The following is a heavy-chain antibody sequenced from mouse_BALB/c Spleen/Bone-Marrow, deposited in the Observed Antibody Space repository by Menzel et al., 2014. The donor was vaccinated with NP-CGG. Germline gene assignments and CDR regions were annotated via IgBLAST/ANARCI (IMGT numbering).Heavy chain of an antibody. CDR3: ATFSNADPWFAY. Sequence: VQLQQPGAELVKPGASVKLSCSASGFNIKDVYMYWLKQRPEQGLEWIGRIDPANGNSEYDPKFQGKATITADTSSNTAYLQLSSLTSGYTAVYYCATFSNADPWFAYWGQGTLVTVSA. V-gene: IGHV14-3*02. J-gene: IGHJ3*01. CDR1: GFNIKDVY. D-gene: IGHD2-5*01. CDR2: IDPANGNS.